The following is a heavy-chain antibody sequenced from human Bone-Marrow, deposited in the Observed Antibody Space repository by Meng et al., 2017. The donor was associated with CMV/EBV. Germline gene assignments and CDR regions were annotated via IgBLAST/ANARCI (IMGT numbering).Heavy chain of an antibody. Sequence: GGSLRLSCAASGFTFSSYAMHWVRQAPGKGLEWVSVIYSGGSTYYADSVKGRFTISRDNSKNTLYLQMNSLRAEDTAVYYCAREMTYYYGSGSYPDYWGQGTLVTVSS. J-gene: IGHJ4*02. CDR1: GFTFSSYA. V-gene: IGHV3-NL1*01. CDR2: IYSGGST. D-gene: IGHD3-10*01. CDR3: AREMTYYYGSGSYPDY.